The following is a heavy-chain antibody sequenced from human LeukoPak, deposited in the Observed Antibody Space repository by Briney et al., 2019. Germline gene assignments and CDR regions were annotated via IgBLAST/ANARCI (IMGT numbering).Heavy chain of an antibody. Sequence: PGGSLRLSCAASGFNFSTSYMSWVRQFPGKGLEWVSVIYSGGNTYHIDSVKGRFTISRDNSKNTLFLQMNSLRAEDTAIYYCARGSNYMDVWGKGTTVTVSS. CDR2: IYSGGNT. CDR1: GFNFSTSY. J-gene: IGHJ6*03. CDR3: ARGSNYMDV. V-gene: IGHV3-53*01. D-gene: IGHD4-11*01.